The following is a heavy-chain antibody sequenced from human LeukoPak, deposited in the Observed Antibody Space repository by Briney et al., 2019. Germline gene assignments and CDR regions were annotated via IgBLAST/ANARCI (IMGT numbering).Heavy chain of an antibody. CDR3: ARDQVECTGGTCQSRVGFDF. Sequence: NPSETLSLTCTVAGGSISSYYWSWVRQPPGKGLEWLGYIYYSGSTNYNPSLKSRVTISVDTSRNQFSLKLSSVTAADTAVYYCARDQVECTGGTCQSRVGFDFWGQGTLVTVSS. CDR2: IYYSGST. D-gene: IGHD2-8*02. J-gene: IGHJ4*02. V-gene: IGHV4-59*01. CDR1: GGSISSYY.